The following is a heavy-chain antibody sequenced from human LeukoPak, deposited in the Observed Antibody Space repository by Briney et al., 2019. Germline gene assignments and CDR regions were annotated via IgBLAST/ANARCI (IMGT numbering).Heavy chain of an antibody. V-gene: IGHV3-23*01. D-gene: IGHD2-2*01. Sequence: GGSLRLSCAAPGFTFSTNAMSWVRQAPGKGLEWVSTISGSGSSTYHADSVKGRFTISRDNSKSTLYLQMNSLRAEDTAVYYCAKPGFCSGTGCYGYFQHWGQGTLVTVSS. CDR2: ISGSGSST. J-gene: IGHJ1*01. CDR3: AKPGFCSGTGCYGYFQH. CDR1: GFTFSTNA.